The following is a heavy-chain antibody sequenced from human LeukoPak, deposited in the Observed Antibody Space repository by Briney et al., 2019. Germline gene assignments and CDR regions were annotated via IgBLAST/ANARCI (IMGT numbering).Heavy chain of an antibody. J-gene: IGHJ4*02. Sequence: SVKVSCKASGGTFSSYAISWVRQAPGQGLEWTGGIIPIFGTANYAQKFQGRVTITADKSTSTAYMELSSLRSEDTAVYYCARRTYSSSSSIFDYWGQGTLVTVSS. CDR2: IIPIFGTA. V-gene: IGHV1-69*06. CDR1: GGTFSSYA. D-gene: IGHD6-6*01. CDR3: ARRTYSSSSSIFDY.